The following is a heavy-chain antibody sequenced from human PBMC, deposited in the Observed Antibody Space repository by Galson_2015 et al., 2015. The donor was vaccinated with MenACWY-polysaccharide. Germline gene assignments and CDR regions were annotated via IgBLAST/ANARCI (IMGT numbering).Heavy chain of an antibody. CDR1: GFTFSNYN. D-gene: IGHD6-13*01. CDR3: ARDWVAAPGRENWFDP. J-gene: IGHJ5*02. V-gene: IGHV3-69-1*02. Sequence: SLRLSCAASGFTFSNYNMNWVRQAPGKGLESVKGRFTISRDNAKNSLYLQMNSLRAEDTAVYYCARDWVAAPGRENWFDPWGQGTLVTVAS.